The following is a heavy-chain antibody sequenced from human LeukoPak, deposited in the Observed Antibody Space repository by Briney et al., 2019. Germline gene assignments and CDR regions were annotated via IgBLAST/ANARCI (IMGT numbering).Heavy chain of an antibody. CDR3: AKVTQDGVVFDY. Sequence: PGGSLRLSWAASGFPFSSNYMRGVRQAPGKGLEWVSAISGSGGSTYYADSGKGRFTISRDNSNNTLYLQMNSLRAEDTAVYYCAKVTQDGVVFDYWGQGTLVTVSS. D-gene: IGHD3-10*01. CDR1: GFPFSSNY. CDR2: ISGSGGST. J-gene: IGHJ4*02. V-gene: IGHV3-23*01.